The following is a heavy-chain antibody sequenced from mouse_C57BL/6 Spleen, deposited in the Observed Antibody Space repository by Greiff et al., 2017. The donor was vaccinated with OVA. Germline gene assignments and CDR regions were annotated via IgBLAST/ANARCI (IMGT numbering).Heavy chain of an antibody. V-gene: IGHV1-18*01. J-gene: IGHJ1*03. CDR3: ARPIYYDYYGYFDD. CDR2: INPKNGGT. D-gene: IGHD2-4*01. CDR1: GYTFTDYN. Sequence: EVKLMESGPELVKPGASVKIPCKASGYTFTDYNMDWVKQSHGQSLEWIGDINPKNGGTIYNQKFKGKATLTVDKSSSTAYMELRSLTSEDTAVYYCARPIYYDYYGYFDDWGTGTTVTVSA.